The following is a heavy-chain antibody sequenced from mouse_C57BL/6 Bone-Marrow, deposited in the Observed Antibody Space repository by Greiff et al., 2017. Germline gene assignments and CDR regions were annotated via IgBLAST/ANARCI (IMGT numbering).Heavy chain of an antibody. Sequence: VQLQQSGAELVRPGASVKLSCTASGFNIKDYYMHWVKQRPEQCLEWIGRIDPEDGDTEYAPKFQGKATMTADTSSNTAYLQLSSLTSEDTAVYYCTTEGAGNWGYAMDYWGQGTSVTVSS. D-gene: IGHD2-1*01. V-gene: IGHV14-1*01. J-gene: IGHJ4*01. CDR2: IDPEDGDT. CDR3: TTEGAGNWGYAMDY. CDR1: GFNIKDYY.